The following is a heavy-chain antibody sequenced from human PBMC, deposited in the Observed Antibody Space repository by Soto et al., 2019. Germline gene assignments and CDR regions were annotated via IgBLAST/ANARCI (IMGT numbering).Heavy chain of an antibody. V-gene: IGHV4-4*02. CDR3: ATQTISYTWGV. Sequence: QVQLQESGPGLVKPSETLSLTCTVSGAPITTTKWWAWVRLPPGKGLERIGELSRGDERSSNPSLEGRFTMSLDKSNNHFSLKLTAVTAAHTAIYYCATQTISYTWGVWGRGTSVTVSS. D-gene: IGHD3-16*01. CDR1: GAPITTTKW. J-gene: IGHJ6*02. CDR2: LSRGDER.